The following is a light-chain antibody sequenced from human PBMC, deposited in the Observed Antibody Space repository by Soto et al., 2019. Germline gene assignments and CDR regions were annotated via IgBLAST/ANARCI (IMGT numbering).Light chain of an antibody. J-gene: IGKJ1*01. CDR3: QQYHYWWA. CDR1: QSISSH. CDR2: GAS. Sequence: EIVMTQSPATLSVSPGERATLSCRASQSISSHLAWYQQNPGQAPRLLIHGASTRANGIPARFSGSGSGTEFTLVISSLQSEDFAVYYCQQYHYWWAFGQGTKVEIK. V-gene: IGKV3-15*01.